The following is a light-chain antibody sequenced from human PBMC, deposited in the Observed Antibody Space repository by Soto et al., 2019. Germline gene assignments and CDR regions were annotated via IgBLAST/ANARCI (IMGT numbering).Light chain of an antibody. V-gene: IGLV2-14*01. CDR2: EVN. Sequence: QSALTQPASVSGSPGQSITISCTGTSTDVGGYNYVSWYQQHPGKAPKLMIYEVNNRPSGVSDRFSGSKSGNTASLTISELQAEDEADYYCSSYTRSATLGVFGGGTKLTVL. CDR1: STDVGGYNY. CDR3: SSYTRSATLGV. J-gene: IGLJ3*02.